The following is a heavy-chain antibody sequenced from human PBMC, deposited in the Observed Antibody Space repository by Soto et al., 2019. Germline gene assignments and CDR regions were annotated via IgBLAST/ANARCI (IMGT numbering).Heavy chain of an antibody. CDR1: GNKFTSSW. V-gene: IGHV5-51*01. Sequence: AESLTISCRTSGNKFTSSWIAYVLQKPGKGLEWMGIIFPSDSDTRYSPSFQGQVTISADRSTSTVFLQWASLKASDTAVYFCARKDKSGYLNWFDPWGQGTLVTVSS. CDR2: IFPSDSDT. CDR3: ARKDKSGYLNWFDP. D-gene: IGHD3-22*01. J-gene: IGHJ5*02.